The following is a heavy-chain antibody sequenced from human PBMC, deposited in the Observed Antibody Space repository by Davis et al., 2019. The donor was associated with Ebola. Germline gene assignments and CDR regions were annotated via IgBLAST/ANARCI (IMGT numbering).Heavy chain of an antibody. CDR3: ARDPTTRDLHYALGWFDS. Sequence: SVKDTCKASGGTFSNHAIGWLRQAPGQGLEWMGAIIPFFGIANYAQKSQGLVAISADECTNTALSELHSLKPDDTAVYYCARDPTTRDLHYALGWFDSWGQGTLVTVSS. J-gene: IGHJ5*01. CDR1: GGTFSNHA. CDR2: IIPFFGIA. V-gene: IGHV1-69*13. D-gene: IGHD3-16*01.